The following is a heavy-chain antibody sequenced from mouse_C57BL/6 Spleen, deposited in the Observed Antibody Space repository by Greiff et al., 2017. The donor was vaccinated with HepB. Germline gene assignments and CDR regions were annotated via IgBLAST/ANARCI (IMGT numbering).Heavy chain of an antibody. CDR1: GYTFTSYG. Sequence: QVQLQQSGAELARPGASVKLSCKASGYTFTSYGISWVKQRTGQGLEWIGEIYPRSGNTYYNEKFKGKATLTADKSSSTAYMELRSLTSEDSAVDVCARAGRPLAMECWGQGTSVSVSS. CDR2: IYPRSGNT. D-gene: IGHD1-1*01. CDR3: ARAGRPLAMEC. V-gene: IGHV1-81*01. J-gene: IGHJ4*01.